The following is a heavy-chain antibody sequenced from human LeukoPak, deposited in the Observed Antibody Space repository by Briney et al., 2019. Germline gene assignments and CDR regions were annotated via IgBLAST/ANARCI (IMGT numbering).Heavy chain of an antibody. CDR3: ARDPEPPSSSGPPYNWFDP. Sequence: SVKVSCKASGGTFSSYAISWVRQAPGQGLEWMGGIIPIFGTANYAQKFQGRVTITADESTSTAYMELSSLRSEDTAVYYCARDPEPPSSSGPPYNWFDPWGQGTLVAVSS. V-gene: IGHV1-69*01. J-gene: IGHJ5*02. D-gene: IGHD6-13*01. CDR1: GGTFSSYA. CDR2: IIPIFGTA.